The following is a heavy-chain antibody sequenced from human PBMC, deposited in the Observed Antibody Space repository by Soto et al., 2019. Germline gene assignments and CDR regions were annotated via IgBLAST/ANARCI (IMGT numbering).Heavy chain of an antibody. J-gene: IGHJ4*02. V-gene: IGHV3-30*18. CDR1: GFTLNRFG. CDR3: AKVGPPGHYDSRAPMWFDF. Sequence: QVQLVESGGGVVQPGGSLRLSCAGSGFTLNRFGMHWVRQAPGKGLEWLAVISSDGGDQYYADSVKGRCTVSRDNSKSSLYFQMNSPRSDDTATHYFAKVGPPGHYDSRAPMWFDFWGQRALVIVSS. CDR2: ISSDGGDQ. D-gene: IGHD3-22*01.